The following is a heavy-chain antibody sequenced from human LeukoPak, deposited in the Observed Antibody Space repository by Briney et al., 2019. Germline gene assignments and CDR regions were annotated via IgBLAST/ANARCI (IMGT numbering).Heavy chain of an antibody. CDR1: GYTFTSYA. CDR3: ARARQYSGTWGFDY. CDR2: INAGNGNT. V-gene: IGHV1-3*03. J-gene: IGHJ4*02. D-gene: IGHD6-13*01. Sequence: ASVKVSCKASGYTFTSYAMHWVRQAPGQRLEWMGWINAGNGNTKYSQEFQGRVTITMDTSASTAYMELSSLRSEDMAMYYCARARQYSGTWGFDYWGQGTLVTVSS.